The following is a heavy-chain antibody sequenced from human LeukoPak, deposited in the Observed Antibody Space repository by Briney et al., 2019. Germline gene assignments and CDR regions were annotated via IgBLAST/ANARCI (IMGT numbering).Heavy chain of an antibody. V-gene: IGHV1-46*01. CDR1: GYTFTGYY. D-gene: IGHD4-17*01. J-gene: IGHJ5*02. CDR2: INPSGGST. CDR3: ARDLSTVTTDHAWFDP. Sequence: ASVKVSCKASGYTFTGYYMHWVRQAPGQGLEWMGIINPSGGSTSYAQKFQGRVTMTRDTSTSTVYMELSSLRSEDTAVYYCARDLSTVTTDHAWFDPWGQGTLVTVSS.